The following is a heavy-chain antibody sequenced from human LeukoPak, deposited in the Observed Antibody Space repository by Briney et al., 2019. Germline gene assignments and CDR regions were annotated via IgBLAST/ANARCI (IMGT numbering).Heavy chain of an antibody. Sequence: GGSLRLSCAASGFTFSSYGMPWVRQAPGKGLEWVAVIWYDGSNKYYADSVKGRFTISRDNSKNTLYLQMNSLRAEDTAVYYCARPHDYGDYFLDYWGQGTLVTVSS. CDR3: ARPHDYGDYFLDY. CDR2: IWYDGSNK. J-gene: IGHJ4*02. CDR1: GFTFSSYG. D-gene: IGHD4-17*01. V-gene: IGHV3-33*01.